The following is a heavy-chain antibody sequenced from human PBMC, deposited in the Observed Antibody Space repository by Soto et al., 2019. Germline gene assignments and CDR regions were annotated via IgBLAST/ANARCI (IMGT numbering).Heavy chain of an antibody. V-gene: IGHV2-5*01. CDR3: AHKLDTVDWFDP. CDR2: IYWNDDK. Sequence: QITLKESGPTLVKSTQTLTLTCTFSGFSLSNTGVGVVWIRQPPGKALEWVALIYWNDDKRYSPSLKSRLSIAKETSKNQVVLTMTNVDPGDTATYFCAHKLDTVDWFDPWGQGTLGTVSS. CDR1: GFSLSNTGVG. D-gene: IGHD5-18*01. J-gene: IGHJ5*02.